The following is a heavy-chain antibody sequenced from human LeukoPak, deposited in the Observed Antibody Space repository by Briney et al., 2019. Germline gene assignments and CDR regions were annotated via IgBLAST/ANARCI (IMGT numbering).Heavy chain of an antibody. D-gene: IGHD3-10*01. CDR3: ARAMVQEGYNWFDP. J-gene: IGHJ5*02. CDR2: INTNTGNP. Sequence: ASVKVSCKASGYTFTSYAMNWVRQAPGQGLEWMGWINTNTGNPTYAQGFTGRFVFSLDTSVSTAYLQISSLKAEDTAVYYCARAMVQEGYNWFDPWGQGTLVTVSS. CDR1: GYTFTSYA. V-gene: IGHV7-4-1*02.